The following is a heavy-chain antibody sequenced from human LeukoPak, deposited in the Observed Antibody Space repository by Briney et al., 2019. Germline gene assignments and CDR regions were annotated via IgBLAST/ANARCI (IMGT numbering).Heavy chain of an antibody. J-gene: IGHJ6*03. CDR1: GFTFSSYW. V-gene: IGHV3-7*01. CDR2: IKQDGSEK. D-gene: IGHD3-9*01. Sequence: GGSLRLSCAASGFTFSSYWMSWVRQAPGKGREWVAKIKQDGSEKYYGDSVKGRFTISRDNAKNSLYLQMNSLRVEDTAVYYCARDPLTLYDYYMDVWGKGTTVTVSS. CDR3: ARDPLTLYDYYMDV.